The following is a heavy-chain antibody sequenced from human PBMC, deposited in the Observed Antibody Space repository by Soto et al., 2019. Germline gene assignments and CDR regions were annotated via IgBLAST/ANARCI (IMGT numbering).Heavy chain of an antibody. CDR2: IYYSGST. Sequence: SETLSLTCTVSGGSVSSGSYYWSWIRQPPGKGLEWIGYIYYSGSTNYNPSLKSRVTISVDTSKNQFSLKLSSVTAADTAVYYCARDVRSSGWYLGGTFDEWGQGTLVTVSS. J-gene: IGHJ4*02. D-gene: IGHD6-19*01. CDR3: ARDVRSSGWYLGGTFDE. CDR1: GGSVSSGSYY. V-gene: IGHV4-61*01.